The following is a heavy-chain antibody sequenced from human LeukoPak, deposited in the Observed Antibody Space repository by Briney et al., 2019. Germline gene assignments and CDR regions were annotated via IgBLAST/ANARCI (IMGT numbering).Heavy chain of an antibody. V-gene: IGHV3-23*01. CDR3: AKAERLRGTLAAAGPSDYFDY. CDR2: ISGSGGST. CDR1: GFTFSNYA. D-gene: IGHD6-13*01. J-gene: IGHJ4*02. Sequence: GGSLRLSCAASGFTFSNYAMSWVRQAPGKGLEWVSAISGSGGSTYYADSVKGRFTISRDNSKNTLYLQMNSLRAEDTAVYYCAKAERLRGTLAAAGPSDYFDYWGQGTLVTVSS.